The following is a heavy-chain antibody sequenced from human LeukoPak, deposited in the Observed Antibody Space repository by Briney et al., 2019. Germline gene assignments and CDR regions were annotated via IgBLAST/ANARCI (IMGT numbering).Heavy chain of an antibody. CDR2: MNPNSGNT. CDR3: ARGLRDSSDAFDI. J-gene: IGHJ3*02. Sequence: ASVKVSCKASGYTFTSYDINWVRQATGQGLEWMGWMNPNSGNTGYAQKFQGRVTITRNTSISTAYMELSSPRSEDTAVYYCARGLRDSSDAFDIWGQGTMVTVSS. CDR1: GYTFTSYD. D-gene: IGHD4-11*01. V-gene: IGHV1-8*03.